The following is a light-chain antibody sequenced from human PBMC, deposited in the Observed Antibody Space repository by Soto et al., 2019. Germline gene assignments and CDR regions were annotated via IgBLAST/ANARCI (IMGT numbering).Light chain of an antibody. CDR2: DAS. CDR1: QSISSW. V-gene: IGKV1-5*01. J-gene: IGKJ2*01. Sequence: GDRVAITCRASQSISSWLAWYQQKPGKAPKLLIYDASNLESGVPSRFSGSGSGTEFTLTISSLQPDDSATYYCQQYNSYSPFTFGQGTKLEIK. CDR3: QQYNSYSPFT.